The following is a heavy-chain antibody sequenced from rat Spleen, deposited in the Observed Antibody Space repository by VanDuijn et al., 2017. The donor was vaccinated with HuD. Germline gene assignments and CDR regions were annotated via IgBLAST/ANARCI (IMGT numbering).Heavy chain of an antibody. CDR2: ISYDGSST. D-gene: IGHD4-3*01. J-gene: IGHJ4*01. CDR1: GFTFSHYG. V-gene: IGHV5-29*01. CDR3: ARHNSGYGVMDA. Sequence: EVQLVESGGDLVQPGRSLKLTCAASGFTFSHYGMAWVRQAPTKGLEWVATISYDGSSTYYRDSVKGRFTISRDNAKSTLYLQMDSLRSEDTATYYCARHNSGYGVMDAWGQGASVTVSS.